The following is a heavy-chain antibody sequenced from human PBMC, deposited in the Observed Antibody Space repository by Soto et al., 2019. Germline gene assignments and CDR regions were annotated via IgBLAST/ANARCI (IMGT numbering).Heavy chain of an antibody. CDR3: ARTHGDEFDY. CDR2: IYDSGST. Sequence: QVQLQESGLGLVKPSQTLSLTCTVSSGSISSGSYYWSWIRQHPGKGLEWIGYIYDSGSTYYNPSLKSRVTISVDTSMNQFSLKLSSVTAADTVVYYCARTHGDEFDYWGQGTLVTVSS. V-gene: IGHV4-31*03. CDR1: SGSISSGSYY. J-gene: IGHJ4*02.